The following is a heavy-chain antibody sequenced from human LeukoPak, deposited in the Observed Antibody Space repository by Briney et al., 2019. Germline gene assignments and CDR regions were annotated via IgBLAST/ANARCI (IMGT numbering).Heavy chain of an antibody. CDR3: ARARIAAADLDY. J-gene: IGHJ4*02. CDR1: GFSLSDYG. CDR2: ITMDSVR. Sequence: GSLRLSCSASGFSLSDYGMSWVRQAPGKGLEWISYITMDSVRFYADSVKGRFTISRDNAKNTLYLQMNSLRAEDTAVYYCARARIAAADLDYWGQGTLATVSS. D-gene: IGHD6-13*01. V-gene: IGHV3-69-1*01.